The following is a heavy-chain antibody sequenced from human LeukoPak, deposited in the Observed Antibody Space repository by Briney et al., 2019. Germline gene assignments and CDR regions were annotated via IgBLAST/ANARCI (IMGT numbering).Heavy chain of an antibody. V-gene: IGHV3-7*01. CDR1: GFTFSRYW. D-gene: IGHD1-26*01. CDR3: AREWDSGWGGTYFNN. CDR2: IKQDGSEK. J-gene: IGHJ4*02. Sequence: GGSLRLSCAASGFTFSRYWMTWVRQAPGKGLEWVANIKQDGSEKFYADSLKGRLIISRGNAKSSLYLQVNSLTVEDTAVYYCAREWDSGWGGTYFNNWGQGTLVTVSS.